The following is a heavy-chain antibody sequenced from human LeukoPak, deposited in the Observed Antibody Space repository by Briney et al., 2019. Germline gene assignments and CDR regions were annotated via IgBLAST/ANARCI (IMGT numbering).Heavy chain of an antibody. D-gene: IGHD3-22*01. CDR1: VYSFTTYG. CDR2: VSPYNGNT. Sequence: ASVKVSCKASVYSFTTYGITWGRQAPGHGLEWMGWVSPYNGNTNYAQHPQGRVTMTTDTSTTTAYMELRSLRSDDTAIYYCAREWGHYYDAWGQGTMVTVSS. CDR3: AREWGHYYDA. V-gene: IGHV1-18*01. J-gene: IGHJ3*01.